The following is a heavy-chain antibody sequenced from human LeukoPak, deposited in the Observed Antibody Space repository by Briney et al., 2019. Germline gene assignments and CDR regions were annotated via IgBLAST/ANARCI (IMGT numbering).Heavy chain of an antibody. CDR1: GYTFTGYY. CDR2: INPNSGGT. D-gene: IGHD3-22*01. CDR3: ARWVEGSSGYFSFDFDY. Sequence: GASVKVSCKASGYTFTGYYMHWVRQAPGQGLEWMGWINPNSGGTNYAQKFQGRVTMTRDTSISTAYMELSRLRSDDTAVYYCARWVEGSSGYFSFDFDYWGQGTLVTVSS. V-gene: IGHV1-2*02. J-gene: IGHJ4*02.